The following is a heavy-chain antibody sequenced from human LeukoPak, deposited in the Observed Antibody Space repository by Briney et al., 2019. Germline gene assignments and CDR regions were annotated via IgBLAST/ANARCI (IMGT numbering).Heavy chain of an antibody. CDR2: IRYDGSNK. V-gene: IGHV3-30*02. Sequence: IRSWWTSGVTGRSEGLRWRRNVKKKGLEWVAFIRYDGSNKYYADSVKGRFTISRDDSKSTVYLQMNSLRAEDTAVYYRAKDSARIAVAGTPNYWGQGTLVTVSS. J-gene: IGHJ4*02. D-gene: IGHD6-19*01. CDR1: GVTGRSEG. CDR3: AKDSARIAVAGTPNY.